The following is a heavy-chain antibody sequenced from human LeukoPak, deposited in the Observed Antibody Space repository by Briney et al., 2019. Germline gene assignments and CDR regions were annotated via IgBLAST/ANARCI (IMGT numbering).Heavy chain of an antibody. J-gene: IGHJ6*02. CDR3: TRDGKNSIAVAGEPNDYYYYYGMDV. CDR2: IKNKVYGGTT. D-gene: IGHD6-19*01. Sequence: QAGGSLRLSCTASGFTFGDYAMSWVRQAPGKGLEWVGFIKNKVYGGTTEYAASVKGRFTISRDDSKSIAYLQMNSLKTEDTAVYYCTRDGKNSIAVAGEPNDYYYYYGMDVWGQGTTVTVSS. CDR1: GFTFGDYA. V-gene: IGHV3-49*04.